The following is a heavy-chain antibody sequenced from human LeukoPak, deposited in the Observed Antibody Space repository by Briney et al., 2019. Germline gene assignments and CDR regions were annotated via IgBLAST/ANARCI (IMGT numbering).Heavy chain of an antibody. D-gene: IGHD3-10*01. CDR3: RFFGESVDH. CDR2: IRGSGDGT. J-gene: IGHJ4*02. V-gene: IGHV3-23*01. Sequence: AGGSLRLSCAASGFTFGNYDMSWVRQAPGKGLEWVSNIRGSGDGTFYADSVKGRFNVSRDNSKNTLYLQMDSLRAEDTALHYCRFFGESVDHWGQGTLVTVSS. CDR1: GFTFGNYD.